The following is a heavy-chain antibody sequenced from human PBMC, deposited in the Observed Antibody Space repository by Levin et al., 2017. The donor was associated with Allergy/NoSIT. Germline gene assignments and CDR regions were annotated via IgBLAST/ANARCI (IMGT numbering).Heavy chain of an antibody. D-gene: IGHD3-22*01. V-gene: IGHV3-21*01. CDR3: ASWAMYHYDRSAFDYFYYAMDV. CDR2: ISAGGNYI. Sequence: LSLTCAASGILFSSYDMNWVRQAPGKGLEWVSSISAGGNYIYYADSVKGRFTISRDNAKNSLFLQMNSLRAEDTAVYYCASWAMYHYDRSAFDYFYYAMDVWGHGTTVTVSS. J-gene: IGHJ6*02. CDR1: GILFSSYD.